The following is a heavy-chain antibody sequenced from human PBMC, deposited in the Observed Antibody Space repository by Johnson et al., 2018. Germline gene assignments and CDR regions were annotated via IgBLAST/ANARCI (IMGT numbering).Heavy chain of an antibody. D-gene: IGHD3-10*01. CDR3: AKELAAVKRFGGDGEEGYYHHYGMDV. CDR2: ISYDGINK. J-gene: IGHJ6*02. V-gene: IGHV3-30*18. CDR1: GFTFNRHA. Sequence: VQLLESGGGVVQPGRSLRLSCAASGFTFNRHAMHWVRQAPGRGLEWVAVISYDGINKYYVDSVKGRFTISRDKSNNTLSLQMNSLRGEDAAVDSCAKELAAVKRFGGDGEEGYYHHYGMDVWGQGTTVTVSS.